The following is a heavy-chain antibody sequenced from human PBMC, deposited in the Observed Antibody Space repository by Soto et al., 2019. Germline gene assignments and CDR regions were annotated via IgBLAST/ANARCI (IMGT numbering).Heavy chain of an antibody. D-gene: IGHD6-6*01. J-gene: IGHJ6*02. CDR2: IIPIFGTA. CDR3: ASQQLGPSYYYGMDV. CDR1: VGTFSSYA. V-gene: IGHV1-69*12. Sequence: QVQLVQSGAEVKKPGSSVKVSCKASVGTFSSYAISWVRQAPGQGIEWMGGIIPIFGTANYAQKFQGRVTITADESTSTAYMALSSLRSEDTAVYYCASQQLGPSYYYGMDVWGQGTTVTVSS.